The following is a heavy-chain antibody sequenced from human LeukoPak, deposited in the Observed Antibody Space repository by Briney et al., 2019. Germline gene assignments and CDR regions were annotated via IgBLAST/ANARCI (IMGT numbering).Heavy chain of an antibody. J-gene: IGHJ4*02. CDR3: ASQSRSGSSSWFL. CDR2: TNPNSGNT. D-gene: IGHD6-13*01. CDR1: GYTFTSYD. V-gene: IGHV1-8*01. Sequence: ASVKVSCKASGYTFTSYDINWVRQATGQGLEWMGWTNPNSGNTGYAQKFQGRVTMTRDTSISTAYMELSSLRSEDTAVYYCASQSRSGSSSWFLWGQGTLVTVSS.